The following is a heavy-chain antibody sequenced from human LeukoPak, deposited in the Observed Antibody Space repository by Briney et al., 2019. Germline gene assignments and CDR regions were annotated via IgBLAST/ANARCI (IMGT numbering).Heavy chain of an antibody. CDR1: GFTVSGNY. J-gene: IGHJ3*02. Sequence: PGGSLRLSCAASGFTVSGNYMSWVRQAPGKGLEWVSILYSGGSTYYADSVKGRFTISRDNSKNTLYLQMNSLRAEDTAVYYCAKDHYYDSSGYTAFDIWGQGTMVTVSS. V-gene: IGHV3-66*01. CDR3: AKDHYYDSSGYTAFDI. D-gene: IGHD3-22*01. CDR2: LYSGGST.